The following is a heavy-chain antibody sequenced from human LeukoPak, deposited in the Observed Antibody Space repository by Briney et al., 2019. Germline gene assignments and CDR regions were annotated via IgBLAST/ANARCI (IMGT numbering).Heavy chain of an antibody. CDR3: ARVLVSSPSGGWFHISRRYYFDY. CDR2: ISGSGGST. D-gene: IGHD2-15*01. Sequence: GGSLRLSCAASGFTFSSYAMSWVRQAPGKGLEWVSAISGSGGSTYYADSVKGRFTISRDNSKNTLYLQMNSLRSEDTAVYYCARVLVSSPSGGWFHISRRYYFDYWGQGTLVTVSS. V-gene: IGHV3-23*01. J-gene: IGHJ4*02. CDR1: GFTFSSYA.